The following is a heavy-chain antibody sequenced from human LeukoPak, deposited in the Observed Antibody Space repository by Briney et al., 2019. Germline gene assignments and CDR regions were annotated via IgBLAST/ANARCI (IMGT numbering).Heavy chain of an antibody. CDR3: ARVGYSGYDLDY. CDR2: INHSGST. D-gene: IGHD5-12*01. Sequence: SETLSLTCAVYGGSFSGYYWSWIRQPPGKGLEWIGEINHSGSTYYNPSLKSRVTISVDTSKNQFSLKLSSVTAADTAVYYCARVGYSGYDLDYWGQGTLVTVSS. J-gene: IGHJ4*02. V-gene: IGHV4-34*01. CDR1: GGSFSGYY.